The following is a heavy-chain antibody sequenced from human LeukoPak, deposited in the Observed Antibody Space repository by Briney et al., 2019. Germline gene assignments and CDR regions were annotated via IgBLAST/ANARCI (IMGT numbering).Heavy chain of an antibody. J-gene: IGHJ3*02. Sequence: PSETLSLTCTVSGGSISSYYWSWIRQPPGKGLEWIGYIYYSGSTNYNPSLKSRVTISADTSKNQFSLKLSSVTAADTAVYYCARDLDNWNYAFDIWGQGTMVTVSS. CDR3: ARDLDNWNYAFDI. V-gene: IGHV4-59*01. CDR1: GGSISSYY. D-gene: IGHD1-7*01. CDR2: IYYSGST.